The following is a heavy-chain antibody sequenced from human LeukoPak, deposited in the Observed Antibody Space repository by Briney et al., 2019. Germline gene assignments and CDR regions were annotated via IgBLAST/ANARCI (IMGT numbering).Heavy chain of an antibody. CDR1: GGSISSSDYY. CDR3: AREPDFWSGYWQNWFDP. CDR2: IYYSGST. D-gene: IGHD3-3*01. J-gene: IGHJ5*02. V-gene: IGHV4-30-4*08. Sequence: SETLSLTCTVSGGSISSSDYYWSWIRQPQGKGLEWIGYIYYSGSTYYNPSLKSRVTISVDTSKNQFSLKLSSVTAADTAVYYCAREPDFWSGYWQNWFDPWGQGTLVTVSS.